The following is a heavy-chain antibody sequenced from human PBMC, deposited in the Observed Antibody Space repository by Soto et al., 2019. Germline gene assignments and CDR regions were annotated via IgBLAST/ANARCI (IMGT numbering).Heavy chain of an antibody. CDR2: VNPKSANT. CDR3: VREGLYGSSQDNTFDI. D-gene: IGHD6-13*01. CDR1: GYTFARHD. Sequence: ASVKVSCKSSGYTFARHDINWGRQAPGQGLEWIGWVNPKSANTGYAQKFQGRVTMMRDSSTTTAYMELRSLTSEDTAMYYCVREGLYGSSQDNTFDIWGQGTMVTVSS. V-gene: IGHV1-8*01. J-gene: IGHJ3*02.